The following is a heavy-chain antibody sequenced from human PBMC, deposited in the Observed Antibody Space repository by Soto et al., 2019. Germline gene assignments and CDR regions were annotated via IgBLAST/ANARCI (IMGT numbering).Heavy chain of an antibody. V-gene: IGHV3-11*01. CDR1: GLTFSDSY. D-gene: IGHD3-10*01. CDR2: ISSTGSSI. J-gene: IGHJ6*02. Sequence: VQLMESGGGLVKPGGSLRLSCAASGLTFSDSYLNWIRHAPGKGLEWLAYISSTGSSIFYAGSVKGRFTISRDNAKNSLYLQMNSLRAEDTAMYYCARVRFGEWGYAMDVWGQGTTVTVSS. CDR3: ARVRFGEWGYAMDV.